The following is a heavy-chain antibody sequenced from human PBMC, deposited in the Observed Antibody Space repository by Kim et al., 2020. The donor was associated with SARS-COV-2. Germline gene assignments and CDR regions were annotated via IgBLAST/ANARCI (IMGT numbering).Heavy chain of an antibody. J-gene: IGHJ4*02. V-gene: IGHV1-8*01. D-gene: IGHD2-2*02. CDR1: GYTFTSYD. CDR2: VNPNSGNT. Sequence: ASVKVSCKASGYTFTSYDINWVRQATGQGLEWMGWVNPNSGNTGYAQKFQGRVTMTRDTSISTAYMELSNLRSDDTAMYYCARGDRYCSSASCYNFWGQGPLVTVST. CDR3: ARGDRYCSSASCYNF.